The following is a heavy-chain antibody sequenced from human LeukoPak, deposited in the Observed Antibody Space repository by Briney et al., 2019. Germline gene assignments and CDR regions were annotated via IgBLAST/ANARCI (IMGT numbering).Heavy chain of an antibody. CDR3: ARDPVEWEQLLDY. D-gene: IGHD1-26*01. J-gene: IGHJ4*02. CDR2: MNKDGSEK. V-gene: IGHV3-7*01. CDR1: GLIFSNYW. Sequence: GGSLRLSCAASGLIFSNYWMGWVRQAPGKRPEWVANMNKDGSEKYYADSVKGRFTISRGNARNSVYLQMNSLRVEDTAVYYCARDPVEWEQLLDYWGQGTLVTVSS.